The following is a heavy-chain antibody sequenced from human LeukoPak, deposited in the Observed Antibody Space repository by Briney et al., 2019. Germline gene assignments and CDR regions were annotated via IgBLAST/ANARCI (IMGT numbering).Heavy chain of an antibody. CDR1: GFTFSSYA. V-gene: IGHV3-53*01. J-gene: IGHJ6*02. D-gene: IGHD3-10*01. Sequence: GGSLRLSCAASGFTFSSYAMSWVRQAPGKGLKWVSVIYSGGSTYYADSVKGRFTISRDNSKNTLYLQMNSLRAEDTAVYYCARDKGPHYGSGYKYYGLDVWGQGTTVTVSS. CDR2: IYSGGST. CDR3: ARDKGPHYGSGYKYYGLDV.